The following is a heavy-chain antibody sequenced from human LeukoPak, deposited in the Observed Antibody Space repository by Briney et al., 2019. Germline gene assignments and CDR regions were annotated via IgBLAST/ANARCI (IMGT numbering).Heavy chain of an antibody. CDR2: ISSNGGST. Sequence: PGRSLRLSCAASGFTFSTHAMHWVRQAPGKGLESVSAISSNGGSTYYANSVKGRFTISRDNSKNTLYLQMGSLRAEDMAVYYRARDWGAGRQNYYYYMDVWGKGTTVTVSS. D-gene: IGHD3-16*01. CDR1: GFTFSTHA. J-gene: IGHJ6*03. V-gene: IGHV3-64*01. CDR3: ARDWGAGRQNYYYYMDV.